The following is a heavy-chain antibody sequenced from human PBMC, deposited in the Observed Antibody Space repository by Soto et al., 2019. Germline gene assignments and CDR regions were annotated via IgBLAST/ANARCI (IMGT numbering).Heavy chain of an antibody. CDR3: AKHSSTFVF. CDR1: GFTFSSYG. D-gene: IGHD2-2*01. J-gene: IGHJ4*02. CDR2: ISYNGNKI. V-gene: IGHV3-30*18. Sequence: GGSLRLSCKTSGFTFSSYGLHWLRQAPGKGLEWVTFISYNGNKINYADSVKGRFTVSRDNPKNTLYLQMNSLRPEDTAVYYWAKHSSTFVFGGQGTLAPVPS.